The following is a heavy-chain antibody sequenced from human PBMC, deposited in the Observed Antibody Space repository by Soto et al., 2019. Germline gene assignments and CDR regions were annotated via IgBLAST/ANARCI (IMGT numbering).Heavy chain of an antibody. J-gene: IGHJ4*02. D-gene: IGHD4-17*01. V-gene: IGHV3-33*08. CDR2: ILNDASGH. CDR1: GFTFSRHG. CDR3: ARHETLHGDYDY. Sequence: PGGSLRLSCAASGFTFSRHGMHWVRQTPGKGLEWLAVILNDASGHWYADSVKGRFTISRDNFENTLYLQMNGLRLEDTAMYYCARHETLHGDYDYWGQGTLVTVSS.